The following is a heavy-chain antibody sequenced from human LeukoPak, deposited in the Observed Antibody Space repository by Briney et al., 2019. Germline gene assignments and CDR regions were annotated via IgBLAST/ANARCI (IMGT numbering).Heavy chain of an antibody. CDR3: AVLFLPDY. V-gene: IGHV3-23*01. J-gene: IGHJ4*02. Sequence: GGSLRLSCAASGFTFSSYSMNWVRQAPGEGLEWVSAISGSGGSTYYADSVKGRFTISRDNSKNTLYLQMNSLRAEDTAVYYCAVLFLPDYWGQGTLVTVSS. CDR2: ISGSGGST. CDR1: GFTFSSYS. D-gene: IGHD3-3*01.